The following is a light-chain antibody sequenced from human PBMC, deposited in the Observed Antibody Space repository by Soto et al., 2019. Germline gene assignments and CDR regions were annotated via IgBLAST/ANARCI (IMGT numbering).Light chain of an antibody. Sequence: DIQMAQSPSTLSGSVGDRVTITCRASQTISSWLAWYQQKPGKAPKLLIYKASTLKSGVPSRFSGSGSGTAFSLTISSLQPDDFATYYCQHYNSYSEAFDQGTKVELK. CDR2: KAS. CDR3: QHYNSYSEA. V-gene: IGKV1-5*03. CDR1: QTISSW. J-gene: IGKJ1*01.